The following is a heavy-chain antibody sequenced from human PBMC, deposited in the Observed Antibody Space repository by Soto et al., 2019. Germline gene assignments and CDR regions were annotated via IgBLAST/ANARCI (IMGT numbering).Heavy chain of an antibody. D-gene: IGHD6-13*01. CDR2: INAGNGNT. Sequence: QVQLVQSGAEVKKPGASVKVSCKASGYTFTSYAMHWVRQAPGQRLEWMGWINAGNGNTKYSQKFQGRVTITRDTSAXXXXXXXXXXXXXXXXXXXXXXXXXSSXYIERFDPXXXGXXVTVSS. CDR1: GYTFTSYA. J-gene: IGHJ5*02. V-gene: IGHV1-3*01. CDR3: XXXXXSSXYIERFDP.